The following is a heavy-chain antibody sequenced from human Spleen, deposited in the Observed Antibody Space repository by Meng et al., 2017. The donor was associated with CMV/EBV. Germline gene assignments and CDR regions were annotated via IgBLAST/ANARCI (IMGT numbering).Heavy chain of an antibody. V-gene: IGHV3-23*01. J-gene: IGHJ4*02. Sequence: GLTFSSHAMNWVRQAPGKGLEWVSGISGSGTSTDYVDSVKGRFTISRDNSKNTLYVQMNSLRAEDTAVYYCAKEGTRIVGATHPFDYWGQGTLVTVSS. D-gene: IGHD1-26*01. CDR3: AKEGTRIVGATHPFDY. CDR1: GLTFSSHA. CDR2: ISGSGTST.